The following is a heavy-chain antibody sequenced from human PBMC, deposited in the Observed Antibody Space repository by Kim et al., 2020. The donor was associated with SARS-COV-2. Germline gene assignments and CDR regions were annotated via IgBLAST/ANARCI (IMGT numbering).Heavy chain of an antibody. Sequence: SETLSLTCTVSGGSISSSSYYWGWIRQPPGKGLEWIGSIFYSGSTYYNSSLKSRVTISVDTSKNQFSLKLSSVTAADTAVYYCARRGDTAMGAHFDYWGQGPLVTVSS. V-gene: IGHV4-39*01. J-gene: IGHJ4*02. CDR1: GGSISSSSYY. CDR3: ARRGDTAMGAHFDY. D-gene: IGHD5-18*01. CDR2: IFYSGST.